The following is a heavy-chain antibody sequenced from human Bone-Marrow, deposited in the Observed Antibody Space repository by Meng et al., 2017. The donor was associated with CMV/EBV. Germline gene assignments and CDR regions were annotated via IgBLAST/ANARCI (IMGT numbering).Heavy chain of an antibody. CDR1: GFTFSSYS. J-gene: IGHJ4*02. D-gene: IGHD6-6*01. CDR2: ISSSSYI. CDR3: AKSNSYSTSSAYYSFDY. V-gene: IGHV3-21*04. Sequence: GESLKISCAASGFTFSSYSMNWVRQAPGKGLEWVSSISSSSYIYYADSVKGRFTVSRDNAKDSLYLQMNSLRPEDTALYYCAKSNSYSTSSAYYSFDYWGQGTLVTVSS.